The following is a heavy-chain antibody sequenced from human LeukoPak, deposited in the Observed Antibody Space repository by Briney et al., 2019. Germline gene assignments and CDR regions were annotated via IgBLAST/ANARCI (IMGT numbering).Heavy chain of an antibody. Sequence: GRSLRLSCAAAGFIFDVYTMHSVRHAPGKTLEWVSLVRWDGTTYYGDSVKGRFTISRDNSKNSLYLQMDSLRTEDTAFYYCAKDLTYESSGSVIDNWGQGTLVTVSS. D-gene: IGHD3-22*01. V-gene: IGHV3-43*01. J-gene: IGHJ4*02. CDR2: VRWDGTT. CDR3: AKDLTYESSGSVIDN. CDR1: GFIFDVYT.